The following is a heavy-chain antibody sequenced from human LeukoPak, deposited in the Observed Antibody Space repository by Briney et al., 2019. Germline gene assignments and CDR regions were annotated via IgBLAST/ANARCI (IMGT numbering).Heavy chain of an antibody. J-gene: IGHJ4*02. Sequence: GASGKLSCKVSGYTVTELPIHWVRQAPGKGLEWMGGFDPDDGETVYAQMFQGRVTMTEDTSSDTASMELSSLRSEDTAVYYCATGTSGSYYVGIVRPIDYWGQGTLVTVSS. CDR1: GYTVTELP. CDR2: FDPDDGET. D-gene: IGHD1-26*01. CDR3: ATGTSGSYYVGIVRPIDY. V-gene: IGHV1-24*01.